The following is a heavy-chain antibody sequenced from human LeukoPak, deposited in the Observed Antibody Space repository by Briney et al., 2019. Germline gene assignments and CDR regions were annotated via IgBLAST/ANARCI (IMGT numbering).Heavy chain of an antibody. Sequence: GASVKVSCKASGYTFTSYGISWVRQAPGQGLEWMGWISAYNGNTNYAQKLQGRVTMTTDTSTSTAYMELRSLRSDDTAVYYCARDLSYNSGSYHSNDAFDIWGQGTMVTVSS. CDR1: GYTFTSYG. CDR2: ISAYNGNT. J-gene: IGHJ3*02. V-gene: IGHV1-18*01. D-gene: IGHD1-26*01. CDR3: ARDLSYNSGSYHSNDAFDI.